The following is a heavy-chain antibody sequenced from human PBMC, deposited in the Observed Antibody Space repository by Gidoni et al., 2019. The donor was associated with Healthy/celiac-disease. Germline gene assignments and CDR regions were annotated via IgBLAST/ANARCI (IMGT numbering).Heavy chain of an antibody. J-gene: IGHJ6*02. D-gene: IGHD2-15*01. CDR3: ASTRLSGGSSGYYYYYGMDV. V-gene: IGHV3-21*01. CDR2: NSSSSSYI. CDR1: GFPFRRYS. Sequence: EVQLVESGGGLVKPGGSLRLSCAASGFPFRRYSMNWVRQAPGKGLEWVSSNSSSSSYIYYADSVEGRFTISRDNAKNSLYLQMNSLRAEDTAVYYCASTRLSGGSSGYYYYYGMDVWGQGTTVTVSS.